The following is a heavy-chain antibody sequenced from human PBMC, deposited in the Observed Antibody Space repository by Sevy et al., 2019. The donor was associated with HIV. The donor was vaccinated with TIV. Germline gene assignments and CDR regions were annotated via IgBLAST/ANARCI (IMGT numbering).Heavy chain of an antibody. D-gene: IGHD3-22*01. V-gene: IGHV1-58*02. CDR2: IVVGSGNT. J-gene: IGHJ6*02. CDR3: AADGAYYYDSSGYQAVYYYYGTDV. Sequence: ASVKVSCKASGITFTRSAIQWVRQARGQRLEWIGWIVVGSGNTNYAQKFQERVNITRDRSTSTAYMELSSLGSEDTAVYYCAADGAYYYDSSGYQAVYYYYGTDVWGQGTTVTVSS. CDR1: GITFTRSA.